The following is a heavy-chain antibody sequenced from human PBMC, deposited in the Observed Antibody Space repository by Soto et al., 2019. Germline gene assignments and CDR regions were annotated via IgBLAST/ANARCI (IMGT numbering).Heavy chain of an antibody. V-gene: IGHV3-30-3*01. D-gene: IGHD6-13*01. J-gene: IGHJ6*02. CDR3: AKGSGPGIAAAGNYYYYGMDV. CDR2: ISYDGSNK. CDR1: GFTFSRYA. Sequence: GGSLRLSCAASGFTFSRYAMHWVRQAPGKGLEWVAVISYDGSNKYYADSVKGRFTISRDNSKNTLYLQMNSLRAEDTAVYYCAKGSGPGIAAAGNYYYYGMDVWGQGTTVTVSS.